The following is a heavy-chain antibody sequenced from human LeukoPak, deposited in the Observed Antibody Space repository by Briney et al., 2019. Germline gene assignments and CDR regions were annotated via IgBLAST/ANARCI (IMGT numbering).Heavy chain of an antibody. D-gene: IGHD3-9*01. J-gene: IGHJ4*02. CDR1: GGSISSSSYY. CDR3: ARVHFGWLSEVDYYFDY. V-gene: IGHV4-39*07. CDR2: IYYSGST. Sequence: SETLSLTCTVSGGSISSSSYYWGWIRQPPGKGLQWIGSIYYSGSTYYNPSLKSRVTISGDTSKNQFSLKLSSATAADTAVYYCARVHFGWLSEVDYYFDYWGQGTLVTVSS.